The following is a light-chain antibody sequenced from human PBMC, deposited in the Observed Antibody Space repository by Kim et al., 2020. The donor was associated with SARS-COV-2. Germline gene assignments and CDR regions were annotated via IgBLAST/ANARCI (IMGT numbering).Light chain of an antibody. CDR2: QDS. V-gene: IGLV3-1*01. Sequence: SYELTQPPSVSVSPGQTASITCSGDKLGDKYACWYQQKPGQSPVLVIYQDSKRPSGIRERFSGSNSGNTATLTISGTQAMDEADYYCQAWDSSTWVFGGGTQLTVL. CDR3: QAWDSSTWV. CDR1: KLGDKY. J-gene: IGLJ3*02.